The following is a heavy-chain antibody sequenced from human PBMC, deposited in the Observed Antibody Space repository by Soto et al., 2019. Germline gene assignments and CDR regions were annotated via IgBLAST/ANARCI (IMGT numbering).Heavy chain of an antibody. CDR3: ARDIMRMYR. D-gene: IGHD2-2*01. CDR1: GLTFLRQW. V-gene: IGHV3-7*01. Sequence: GGSKRLSGEASGLTFLRQWMSWFCQASGKGLERVANIKQAGSAKYYVDSVKGRFTISRDNAKNSLYLQMNSLRAEDKAVYYCARDIMRMYRGGQGTLVTFSS. J-gene: IGHJ4*02. CDR2: IKQAGSAK.